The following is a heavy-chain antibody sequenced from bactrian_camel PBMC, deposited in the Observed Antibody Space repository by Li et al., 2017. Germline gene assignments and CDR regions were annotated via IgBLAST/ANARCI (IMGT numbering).Heavy chain of an antibody. Sequence: HVQLVESGGGSVQAGGSLKLSCEGSEYIFSNCGMAWYRQAPGQGSELVATFNHDAPPTYAGSVKGRFIISQDKAKNTLYLEMSSVKVEDTAMYYCAAEHCGGNAPHEYNYFGQGTQVTVS. CDR1: EYIFSNCG. D-gene: IGHD2*01. V-gene: IGHV3S53*01. CDR3: AAEHCGGNAPHEYNY. J-gene: IGHJ4*01. CDR2: FNHDAPP.